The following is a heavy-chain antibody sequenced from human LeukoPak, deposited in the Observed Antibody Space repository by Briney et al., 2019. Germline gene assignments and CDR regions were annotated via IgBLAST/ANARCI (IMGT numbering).Heavy chain of an antibody. D-gene: IGHD1-26*01. Sequence: PSQTLSLTCTVSGGSISSGGYYWSWIRQHPGKGLEWIGYIYYSGSTYYNPSLKSRVTISVDTSKNHFSLTLSSVTAADTAVYYCAKSYSGRYGAFDIWGQGTMVTVFS. CDR1: GGSISSGGYY. V-gene: IGHV4-31*03. CDR3: AKSYSGRYGAFDI. CDR2: IYYSGST. J-gene: IGHJ3*02.